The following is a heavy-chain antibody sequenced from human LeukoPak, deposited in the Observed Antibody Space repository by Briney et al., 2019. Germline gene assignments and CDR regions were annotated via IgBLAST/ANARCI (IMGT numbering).Heavy chain of an antibody. Sequence: SSGTLSLTCAVSGGSISSSNWWSWVRQPPGKGLEWIGEIYHSGSTNYNPSLKSRVTISVDKSKNQFSLKLSSVTAADTAVYYCARVGGSGWSRHAFDIWGQGTMVTVSS. J-gene: IGHJ3*02. V-gene: IGHV4-4*02. D-gene: IGHD6-19*01. CDR1: GGSISSSNW. CDR2: IYHSGST. CDR3: ARVGGSGWSRHAFDI.